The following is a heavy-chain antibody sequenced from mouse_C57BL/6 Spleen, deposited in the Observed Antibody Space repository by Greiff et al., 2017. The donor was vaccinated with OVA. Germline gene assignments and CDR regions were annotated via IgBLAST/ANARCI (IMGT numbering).Heavy chain of an antibody. Sequence: VQLQQSGPGLVKPSQSLSLTCSVTGYSITSGYYWTWIRQFPGNKLEWMGYISYDGSNNYNPSLKNRISITRDTSKNQFFLKLNSVTTEDTATYYCARGYYYGSSSFAYWGQGTLVTVSA. CDR2: ISYDGSN. D-gene: IGHD1-1*01. CDR3: ARGYYYGSSSFAY. CDR1: GYSITSGYY. V-gene: IGHV3-6*01. J-gene: IGHJ3*01.